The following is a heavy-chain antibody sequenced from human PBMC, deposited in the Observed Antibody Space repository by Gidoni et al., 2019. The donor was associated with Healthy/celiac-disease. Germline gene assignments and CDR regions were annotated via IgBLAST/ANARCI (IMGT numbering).Heavy chain of an antibody. Sequence: QVQLVESGGGVVQPGRSLRLSCAASGFTFSSYGMHWVRQAPGKGLEWVAVIWDDGSNKYYADAVKGRFTISRDNSKNTLYLQMNSLRAEDTAVYYCARERDGYVDYWGQGTLVTVSS. V-gene: IGHV3-33*01. J-gene: IGHJ4*02. CDR3: ARERDGYVDY. CDR1: GFTFSSYG. CDR2: IWDDGSNK.